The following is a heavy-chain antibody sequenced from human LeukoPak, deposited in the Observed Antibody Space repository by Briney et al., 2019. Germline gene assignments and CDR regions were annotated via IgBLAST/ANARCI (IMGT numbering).Heavy chain of an antibody. D-gene: IGHD2-2*01. Sequence: GASVKVSCKASGYTFTNYGVSWVRQAPGQGLEWMGWINAYNGDTHYAQNLQGRLTMTTDTTTSMAFMELRSLRPDDTAVYFCARCGLVAPGTYYYYYMDVWGRGTTVTVSS. CDR1: GYTFTNYG. CDR3: ARCGLVAPGTYYYYYMDV. V-gene: IGHV1-18*01. J-gene: IGHJ6*03. CDR2: INAYNGDT.